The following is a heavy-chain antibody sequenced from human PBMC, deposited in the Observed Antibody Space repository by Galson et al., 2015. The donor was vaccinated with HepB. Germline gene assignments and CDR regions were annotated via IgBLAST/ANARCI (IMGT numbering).Heavy chain of an antibody. D-gene: IGHD6-13*01. Sequence: SLRLSCAASGFTLSSYSMNWVRQAPGKGLEWVSSISSSSSYIYYADSVKGRFTISRDNAKNSLYLQMNSLRAEDTAVYYCARALDPAGTHYWGQGTLVTVSS. V-gene: IGHV3-21*01. CDR3: ARALDPAGTHY. J-gene: IGHJ4*02. CDR2: ISSSSSYI. CDR1: GFTLSSYS.